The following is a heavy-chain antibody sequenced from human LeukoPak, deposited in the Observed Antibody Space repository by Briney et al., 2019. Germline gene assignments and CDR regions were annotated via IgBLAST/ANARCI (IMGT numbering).Heavy chain of an antibody. V-gene: IGHV3-66*01. CDR2: IYSGGST. D-gene: IGHD3-22*01. CDR3: ARADDSSAHYEKGDPFLDY. J-gene: IGHJ4*02. CDR1: GFTVSSNY. Sequence: GGSLRLSCAASGFTVSSNYMSWVRQAPGKGLEWVSVIYSGGSTYYADSVKGRFTISRDDSKNTLYLQMNSLRAEDTAVYYCARADDSSAHYEKGDPFLDYWVQGTLVTVSS.